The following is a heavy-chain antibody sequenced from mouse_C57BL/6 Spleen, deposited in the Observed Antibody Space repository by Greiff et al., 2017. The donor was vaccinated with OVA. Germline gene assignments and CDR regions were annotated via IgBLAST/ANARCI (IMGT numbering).Heavy chain of an antibody. J-gene: IGHJ4*01. Sequence: QVQLKQSGAELVKPGASVKISCKASGYAFSSYWMNWVKQRPGKGLEWIGQIYPGDGDTNYNGKFKGKATLTADKSSSTAYMQLSSLTSEDSAVYFCARGIYYDYDGTASYAMDYWGQGTSVTVSS. CDR2: IYPGDGDT. CDR3: ARGIYYDYDGTASYAMDY. CDR1: GYAFSSYW. V-gene: IGHV1-80*01. D-gene: IGHD2-4*01.